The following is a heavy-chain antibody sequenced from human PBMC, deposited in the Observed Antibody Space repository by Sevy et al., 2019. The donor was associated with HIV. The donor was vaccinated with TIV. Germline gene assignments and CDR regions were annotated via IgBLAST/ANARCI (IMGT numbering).Heavy chain of an antibody. Sequence: SETLSLTCAVYGGSFSGYYWSWIRQPPGKVLEWIGEINHSGSTNYNPSLKSRVTISVVTSMNQFSLKLSSVTAADTAVYYCARGRRDSSSWSRNDYWGQGTLVTVSS. CDR2: INHSGST. D-gene: IGHD6-13*01. CDR1: GGSFSGYY. J-gene: IGHJ4*02. V-gene: IGHV4-34*01. CDR3: ARGRRDSSSWSRNDY.